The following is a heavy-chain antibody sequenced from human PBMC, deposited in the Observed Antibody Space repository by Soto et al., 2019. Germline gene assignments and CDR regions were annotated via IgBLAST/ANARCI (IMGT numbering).Heavy chain of an antibody. D-gene: IGHD3-10*01. CDR2: IKQDGSEK. V-gene: IGHV3-7*03. CDR1: GFDFGNFW. CDR3: ARVEGGYYGSGSYGFDY. Sequence: EVQLVESGGELVQPGGSLRLSCAAPGFDFGNFWLDWVRQAPGKGLEWVAKIKQDGSEKYYVDSVKGRFTISRDNAKNSVYLYMNSLRVDDTATYYCARVEGGYYGSGSYGFDYWGQGTLVTVSS. J-gene: IGHJ4*02.